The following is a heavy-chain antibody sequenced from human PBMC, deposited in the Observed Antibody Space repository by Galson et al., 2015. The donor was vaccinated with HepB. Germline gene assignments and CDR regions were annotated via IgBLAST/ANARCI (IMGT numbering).Heavy chain of an antibody. CDR2: IYPGDSDT. Sequence: QSGAEVKKPGESLKISCKGSGYSFTTYWIGWVRQMPGKGLEWMGIIYPGDSDTRYSPSFQGQVTISADKSISTAYLQWSSLKASDTAMYYCARRTVYCSSTSCYGYWYFDLWGRGTLVTVSS. CDR1: GYSFTTYW. V-gene: IGHV5-51*03. D-gene: IGHD2-2*01. J-gene: IGHJ2*01. CDR3: ARRTVYCSSTSCYGYWYFDL.